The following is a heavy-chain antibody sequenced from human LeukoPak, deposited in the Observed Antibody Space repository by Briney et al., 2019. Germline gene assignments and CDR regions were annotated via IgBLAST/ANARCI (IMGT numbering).Heavy chain of an antibody. J-gene: IGHJ4*02. D-gene: IGHD3-10*01. V-gene: IGHV3-30*04. CDR3: ARDRASGSRAGFDY. Sequence: GGSLRLSCAASGFTFSSFAMHWVRQAPGKGLEWVAVKSYDGSNKYYADSVKGRFTISRDNSKNTLYLQMNSLRAEDTAVFYCARDRASGSRAGFDYWGQGTLVTVSS. CDR1: GFTFSSFA. CDR2: KSYDGSNK.